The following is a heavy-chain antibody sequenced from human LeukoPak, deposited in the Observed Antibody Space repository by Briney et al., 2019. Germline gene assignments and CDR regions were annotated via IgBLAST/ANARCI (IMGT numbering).Heavy chain of an antibody. CDR3: AREGDIVVVVAAPMDWYFDL. D-gene: IGHD2-15*01. CDR1: GFTFSSYW. J-gene: IGHJ2*01. V-gene: IGHV3-7*01. Sequence: SGGSLRLSCAASGFTFSSYWMSWVRQAPGKGLEWVANIKQDGSDKYYVDSVKGRFTISRDNAKNSLYLQMNSLRAEDTAVYYCAREGDIVVVVAAPMDWYFDLWGRGTLVTVSS. CDR2: IKQDGSDK.